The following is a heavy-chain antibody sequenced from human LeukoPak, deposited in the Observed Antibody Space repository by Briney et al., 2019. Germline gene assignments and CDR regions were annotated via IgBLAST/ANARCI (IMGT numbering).Heavy chain of an antibody. CDR3: AREYYTSSSRSYDY. CDR2: IYSGGST. D-gene: IGHD6-6*01. Sequence: GGSLRLSCAASGFTVSSNYMNWVRQAPGKGLEWVSVIYSGGSTYYADSVKGRFTISRDNANNTLYLQMNSLRAEDMAVYYCAREYYTSSSRSYDYWGQGALVIVSS. J-gene: IGHJ4*02. V-gene: IGHV3-66*01. CDR1: GFTVSSNY.